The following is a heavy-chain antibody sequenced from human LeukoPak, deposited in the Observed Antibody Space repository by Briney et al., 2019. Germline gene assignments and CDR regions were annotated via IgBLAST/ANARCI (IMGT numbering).Heavy chain of an antibody. CDR2: ISSSGSTI. CDR3: ANGVPVDIVTRMRY. Sequence: GGSLRLSSAASGFTFSSYEMNWVRQAPGKGQEWVSYISSSGSTIYYADSVKGRFTISRDNAKNSLYLQINSLRAEDTAVYYCANGVPVDIVTRMRYWGQGNLVTVSS. D-gene: IGHD5-12*01. J-gene: IGHJ4*02. CDR1: GFTFSSYE. V-gene: IGHV3-48*03.